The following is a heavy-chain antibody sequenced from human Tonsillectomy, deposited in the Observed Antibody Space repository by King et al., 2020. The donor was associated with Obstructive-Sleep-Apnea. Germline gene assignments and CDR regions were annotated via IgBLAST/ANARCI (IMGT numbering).Heavy chain of an antibody. D-gene: IGHD1-26*01. J-gene: IGHJ4*02. CDR1: GGSISSSSYY. CDR3: ARDGSGSYFKRYYFDY. Sequence: QLQESGPGLVKPSETLSLTCTVSGGSISSSSYYWGWIRQPPGKGLEWIGSIYYSGSTYYNPSLKSRVTISVDTSKNQFSLKLSSVTAADTAVYYCARDGSGSYFKRYYFDYWGQGTLVTVSS. CDR2: IYYSGST. V-gene: IGHV4-39*07.